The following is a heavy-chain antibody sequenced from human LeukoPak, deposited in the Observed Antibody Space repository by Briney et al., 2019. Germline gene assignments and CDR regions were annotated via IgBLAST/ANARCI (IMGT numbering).Heavy chain of an antibody. CDR3: AIKGGRGLATRNYFDY. V-gene: IGHV3-7*01. CDR1: GFTFSSYW. D-gene: IGHD2-15*01. J-gene: IGHJ4*02. Sequence: PGGSLRLSCAASGFTFSSYWMSWVRQAPGKGLEWVANIKQDGSEKYYVDSVKGRFTISRDNAKNSLYLQMYSLRAEDTAVYYCAIKGGRGLATRNYFDYWGQGTLVTVSS. CDR2: IKQDGSEK.